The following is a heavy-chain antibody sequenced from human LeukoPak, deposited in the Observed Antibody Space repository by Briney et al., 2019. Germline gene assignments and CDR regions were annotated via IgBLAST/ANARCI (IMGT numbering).Heavy chain of an antibody. V-gene: IGHV3-9*01. D-gene: IGHD2-8*01. CDR2: ISWNSGSI. J-gene: IGHJ4*02. Sequence: SLRLSCAASGFTFDDYAMHWVRQAPGKGLEWVSGISWNSGSIGYADSVKGRFTISRDNAKNSLYLQMNSLRAEDTALYYCAKAALDIVLMVYAYFDYWGQGTLVTVSS. CDR1: GFTFDDYA. CDR3: AKAALDIVLMVYAYFDY.